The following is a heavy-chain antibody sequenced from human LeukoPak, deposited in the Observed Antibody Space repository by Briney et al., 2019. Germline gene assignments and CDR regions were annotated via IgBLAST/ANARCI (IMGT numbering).Heavy chain of an antibody. CDR3: ARVGWFGEFIISYYFDY. CDR2: ISSSSSYI. D-gene: IGHD3-10*01. V-gene: IGHV3-21*01. J-gene: IGHJ4*02. Sequence: PGGSLRLSCAASGFTFSSYSMNWVRQAPGKGLEWVSSISSSSSYIYYADSVKGRFTISRDNAKSSLYLQMNSLRAEDTAVYYCARVGWFGEFIISYYFDYWGQGTLVTVSS. CDR1: GFTFSSYS.